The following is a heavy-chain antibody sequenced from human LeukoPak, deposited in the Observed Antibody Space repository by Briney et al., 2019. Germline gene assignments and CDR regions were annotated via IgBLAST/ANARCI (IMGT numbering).Heavy chain of an antibody. CDR1: GFTFGDYA. CDR2: IRSKAYGGTT. D-gene: IGHD3-9*01. V-gene: IGHV3-49*04. CDR3: TVRYFDWLSLYYYGMDV. Sequence: GRSLRLSCTASGFTFGDYAMSWVRQAPGKGLEWVGFIRSKAYGGTTEYAASVKGRFTISRDDSKSIAYLQMNSLKTEDTAVYYCTVRYFDWLSLYYYGMDVWGKGTTVTVSP. J-gene: IGHJ6*04.